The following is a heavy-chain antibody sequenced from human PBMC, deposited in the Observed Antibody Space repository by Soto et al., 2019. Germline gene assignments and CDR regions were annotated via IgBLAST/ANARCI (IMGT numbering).Heavy chain of an antibody. CDR3: AKDLYRSRHWKTGSYAH. CDR1: GFTFSSYA. J-gene: IGHJ4*02. V-gene: IGHV3-23*01. D-gene: IGHD3-16*01. CDR2: ISGSGGST. Sequence: PGGSLRLSCAASGFTFSSYAMSWVRQAPGKGLEWVSAISGSGGSTYYADSVKGPFTISRDNSKNTLYLQMNSLRAEDTAVYYCAKDLYRSRHWKTGSYAHWGQGTLVTVSS.